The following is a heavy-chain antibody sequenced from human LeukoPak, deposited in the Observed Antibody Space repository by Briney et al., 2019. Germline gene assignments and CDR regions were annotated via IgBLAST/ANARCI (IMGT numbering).Heavy chain of an antibody. D-gene: IGHD4-11*01. CDR1: GFTVSRNY. Sequence: GGSLRLSCAASGFTVSRNYMTWVRQGPGKGLEWVPLLYSGGHTYYADAVKGRFMISRDSSKNTLYLQMNSLRTDDTAVYYCARGIGDYSDYIVWGQGTLVTVSS. CDR2: LYSGGHT. J-gene: IGHJ4*02. V-gene: IGHV3-66*01. CDR3: ARGIGDYSDYIV.